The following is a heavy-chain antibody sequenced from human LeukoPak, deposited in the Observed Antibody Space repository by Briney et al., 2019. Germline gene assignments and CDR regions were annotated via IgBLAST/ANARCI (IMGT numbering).Heavy chain of an antibody. Sequence: SETLSLTCTVSGGSISSYYWSWIRQPPGKGLEWIGYIYYSGSTNYNPSLKSRVTISVDTSKNQFSLKLSSVTAADTAVYYCARGLRSPYYYYGMDVWGQGTTVTVSS. CDR1: GGSISSYY. J-gene: IGHJ6*02. CDR2: IYYSGST. CDR3: ARGLRSPYYYYGMDV. V-gene: IGHV4-59*08.